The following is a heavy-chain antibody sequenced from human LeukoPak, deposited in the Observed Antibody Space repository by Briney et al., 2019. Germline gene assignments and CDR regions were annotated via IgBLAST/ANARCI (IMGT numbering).Heavy chain of an antibody. Sequence: GGSLRLSCAASGFTFSSYAMSWVRLAPGKGLEWVSGISGGDDTTYFADSVKGRFTISRDNSKNTLYLQMNRLRAEDTAVYYCAKDKQWLVLDYWGQGTLVTVSS. CDR3: AKDKQWLVLDY. D-gene: IGHD6-19*01. V-gene: IGHV3-23*01. J-gene: IGHJ4*02. CDR2: ISGGDDTT. CDR1: GFTFSSYA.